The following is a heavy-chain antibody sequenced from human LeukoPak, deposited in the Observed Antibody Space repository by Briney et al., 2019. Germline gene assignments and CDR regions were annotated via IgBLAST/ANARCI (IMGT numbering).Heavy chain of an antibody. Sequence: PSETLSLTCSVSGGSISSSSYYWGWIRQPPGKGLEWIGSIYYSGSTYYNPSLKSRVTISVDTSKNQFSLKLSSVTAADTAVYYCARDPGYSYGEPFFDYWGQGTLVTVSS. CDR3: ARDPGYSYGEPFFDY. D-gene: IGHD5-18*01. V-gene: IGHV4-39*07. CDR2: IYYSGST. J-gene: IGHJ4*02. CDR1: GGSISSSSYY.